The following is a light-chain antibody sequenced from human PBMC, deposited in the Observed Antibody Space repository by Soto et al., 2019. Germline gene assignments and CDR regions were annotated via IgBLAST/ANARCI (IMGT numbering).Light chain of an antibody. Sequence: EIVLTQSPGTLSLSPGERPSLSXRASQSVASSYFDWLQHKPGQAPRLLIXGASRRATGIPARFSVSGSGTDFNLTSSRLEPEDLAVYYCQKYGSSPYTWTFGQGTKVDIK. CDR1: QSVASSY. CDR3: QKYGSSPYTWT. J-gene: IGKJ1*01. CDR2: GAS. V-gene: IGKV3-20*01.